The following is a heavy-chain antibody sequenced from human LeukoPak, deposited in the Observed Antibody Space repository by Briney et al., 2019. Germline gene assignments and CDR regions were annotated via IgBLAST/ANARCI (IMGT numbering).Heavy chain of an antibody. Sequence: GGSLRLSCAASGFTFSDYYMSWIRQAPGKGLEWVSYISSSGSTIYYADSVKGRFTISRDNAKNSLYLQMNSLRAEDRAVYYCARTRRGYEVYYYYYYMDVWGKGTTVTVSS. CDR3: ARTRRGYEVYYYYYYMDV. V-gene: IGHV3-11*04. D-gene: IGHD5-12*01. J-gene: IGHJ6*03. CDR1: GFTFSDYY. CDR2: ISSSGSTI.